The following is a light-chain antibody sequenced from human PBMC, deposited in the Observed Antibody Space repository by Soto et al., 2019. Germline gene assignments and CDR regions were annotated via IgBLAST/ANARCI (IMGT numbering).Light chain of an antibody. CDR3: QHTTDFT. CDR1: SSSKW. Sequence: EIQMTQSPSTLAASVGDTVTMTCRSSSKWLALYQQKPGKAPKLLIYDVSNLERGVPPRFSGSTSGAESTLTITGMQPDDLGTYYCQHTTDFTFGQGTKVDIK. J-gene: IGKJ2*01. V-gene: IGKV1-5*01. CDR2: DVS.